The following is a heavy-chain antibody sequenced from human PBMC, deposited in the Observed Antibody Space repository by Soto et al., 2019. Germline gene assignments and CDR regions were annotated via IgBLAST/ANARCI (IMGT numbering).Heavy chain of an antibody. CDR1: GGTFSSYT. CDR2: IIPILGIA. V-gene: IGHV1-69*04. D-gene: IGHD2-15*01. J-gene: IGHJ6*03. CDR3: ARDRYCSGGSCYYMDV. Sequence: SVKVSCKASGGTFSSYTISWVRQAPGQGLEWMGRIIPILGIANYAQKFQGRVTITADKSTSTAYMELSSLRSEDTAVYYCARDRYCSGGSCYYMDVWDKGTTVTVSS.